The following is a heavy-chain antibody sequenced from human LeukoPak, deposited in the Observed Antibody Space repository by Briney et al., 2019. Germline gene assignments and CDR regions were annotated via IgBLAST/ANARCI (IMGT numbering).Heavy chain of an antibody. CDR1: GSTFSGHW. Sequence: QPGGSLRLSCAASGSTFSGHWMHWVRQAPGKGLVWVSRINSDGSITSYADSVKGRFTISRDNAKNTLNLQMNSLRAEDTAVYYCARVNYLDYWGQGTLVTVSS. CDR2: INSDGSIT. CDR3: ARVNYLDY. V-gene: IGHV3-74*01. J-gene: IGHJ4*02.